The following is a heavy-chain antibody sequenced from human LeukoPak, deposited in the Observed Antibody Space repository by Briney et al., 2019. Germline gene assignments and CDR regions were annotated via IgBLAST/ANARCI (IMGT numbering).Heavy chain of an antibody. D-gene: IGHD3-9*01. Sequence: GRSLRLSCAASGFTFSSYAMSWVRRAPGKGLEWVSAISGSGGSTYYADSVKGRFTISRDNSKNTLYLQMNSLRAEDTAVYYCAKDLGRLRYFDTYYYYGMDVWGQGTTVTVSS. CDR1: GFTFSSYA. J-gene: IGHJ6*02. V-gene: IGHV3-23*01. CDR3: AKDLGRLRYFDTYYYYGMDV. CDR2: ISGSGGST.